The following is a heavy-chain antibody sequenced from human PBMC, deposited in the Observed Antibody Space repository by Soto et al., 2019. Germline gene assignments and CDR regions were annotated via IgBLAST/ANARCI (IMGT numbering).Heavy chain of an antibody. D-gene: IGHD6-13*01. CDR2: ISSNGGST. Sequence: EVPLVESGGGLVQPGGSLRLSCAASGFTFSSYAMHWVRQAPGKGLEYVSAISSNGGSTYYANSVKGRFTISRDNSKNPLYLQMGSLRAEDMAVYYCAGVAVAAAGPGSTGSHWYFDLWGRGTLVTVSS. J-gene: IGHJ2*01. CDR3: AGVAVAAAGPGSTGSHWYFDL. V-gene: IGHV3-64*01. CDR1: GFTFSSYA.